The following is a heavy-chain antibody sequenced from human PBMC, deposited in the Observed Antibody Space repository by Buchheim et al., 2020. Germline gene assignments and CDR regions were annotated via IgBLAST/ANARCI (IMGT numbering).Heavy chain of an antibody. J-gene: IGHJ4*02. D-gene: IGHD3-9*01. Sequence: QVQLQQWGAGLLKPSETLSLTCAVYGGSFSGYYWSWIRQPPGKGLEWIGEINHSGSTNYNPSLKSQVTISVDTSKNQFSLKLSSVTAADTAVYYCARFYDILTGYSNWGQGTL. CDR2: INHSGST. V-gene: IGHV4-34*01. CDR3: ARFYDILTGYSN. CDR1: GGSFSGYY.